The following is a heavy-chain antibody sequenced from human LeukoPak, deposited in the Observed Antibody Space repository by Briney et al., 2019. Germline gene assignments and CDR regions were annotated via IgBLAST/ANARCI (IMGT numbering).Heavy chain of an antibody. Sequence: ASVKVSCKASGYTLTDFFIHWVRQAPGQELEWMGWINPNSGGTNYAQKFQGRVTMTTDTSTSTAYMELRSLGSDDTAVYYCARVIRFCTSGVCSKQSDYWGQGTLVTVSS. J-gene: IGHJ4*02. CDR2: INPNSGGT. CDR1: GYTLTDFF. CDR3: ARVIRFCTSGVCSKQSDY. V-gene: IGHV1-2*02. D-gene: IGHD2-8*01.